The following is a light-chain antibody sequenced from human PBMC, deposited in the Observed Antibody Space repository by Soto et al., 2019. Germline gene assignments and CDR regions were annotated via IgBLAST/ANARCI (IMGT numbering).Light chain of an antibody. CDR2: EAT. Sequence: QSVLTQPASVSGSPEQSITISCTGTSSDIGSYNLVSWYQQHPGKAPKVMIYEATKRPSGVSNRFSGSKSGNTASLTISGFQAEDQADYYRCAYAGSGTVVFGGGAKLTVL. CDR3: CAYAGSGTVV. V-gene: IGLV2-23*01. J-gene: IGLJ3*02. CDR1: SSDIGSYNL.